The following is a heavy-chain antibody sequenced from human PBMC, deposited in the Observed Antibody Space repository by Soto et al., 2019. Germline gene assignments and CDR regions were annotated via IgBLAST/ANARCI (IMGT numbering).Heavy chain of an antibody. CDR2: SIPIFGTA. Sequence: QVQLVQSGADVKKPWSSVTVSCKASVVTFSSYAISWVRQAPGQGLEWMGGSIPIFGTANYAQKFQGRVTITADESTSTAYLELSSLRSEDTAVYYCARGVLVGSSGYYGWGQGTLVTVSS. J-gene: IGHJ4*02. CDR3: ARGVLVGSSGYYG. V-gene: IGHV1-69*01. D-gene: IGHD3-22*01. CDR1: VVTFSSYA.